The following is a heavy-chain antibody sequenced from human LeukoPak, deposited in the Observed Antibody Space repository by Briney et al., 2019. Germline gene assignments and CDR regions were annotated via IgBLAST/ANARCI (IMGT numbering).Heavy chain of an antibody. V-gene: IGHV4-31*03. Sequence: SQTLSLTCTVSGGSISSGGYYWSWIRQHPGKGLEWIGYIYYSGSTYYNPSLKSRVTISVDTSKNQFSLKLSSVTAADTAVYYXXXXXXXXXXAAAVRNAFDIWGQGTMVTVSS. CDR3: XXXXXXXXXAAAVRNAFDI. D-gene: IGHD6-13*01. J-gene: IGHJ3*02. CDR1: GGSISSGGYY. CDR2: IYYSGST.